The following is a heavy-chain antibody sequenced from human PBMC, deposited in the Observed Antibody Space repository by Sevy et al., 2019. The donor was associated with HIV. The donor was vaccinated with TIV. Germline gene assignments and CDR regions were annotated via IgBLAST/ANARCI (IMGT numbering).Heavy chain of an antibody. CDR1: AYTFTTHW. CDR2: MSPGDSDP. CDR3: ARLDLIWIGWLPRYFFGY. Sequence: GESLKISCKGSAYTFTTHWIGWVRQMPGKGLEWMGIMSPGDSDPRYSPSFQGQVTMSVDKSVSTAYLQWHSLETSDTAIYYCARLDLIWIGWLPRYFFGYWGQGTLVTVSS. D-gene: IGHD3-3*01. J-gene: IGHJ4*02. V-gene: IGHV5-51*01.